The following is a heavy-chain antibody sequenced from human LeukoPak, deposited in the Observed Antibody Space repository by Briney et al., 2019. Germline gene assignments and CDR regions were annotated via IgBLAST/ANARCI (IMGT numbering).Heavy chain of an antibody. CDR1: SGSISSSNW. Sequence: SETLSLTCTVSSGSISSSNWWSWVRQPPGKGLEWIGEIYHSGSTNYNPSLKSRITISVDKSKNQFSLNLSSVTAADTAVYYCARNLIPEQLVLNFWGQGTLVTVSS. CDR3: ARNLIPEQLVLNF. J-gene: IGHJ4*02. CDR2: IYHSGST. V-gene: IGHV4-4*02. D-gene: IGHD6-13*01.